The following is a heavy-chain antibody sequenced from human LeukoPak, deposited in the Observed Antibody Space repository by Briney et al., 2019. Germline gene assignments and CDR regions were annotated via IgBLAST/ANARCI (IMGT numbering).Heavy chain of an antibody. V-gene: IGHV3-7*01. CDR1: GFTFSSYW. Sequence: GGSLRLSCAASGFTFSSYWMSWVRQAPGKGLEWVANIKPDGGEKYYADPVKGRFTISRDNAKNSMYLQMNSLRADDTAVYYCARDRTGYEYGSFTYHYQYMDVWGKGTTVTVSS. CDR3: ARDRTGYEYGSFTYHYQYMDV. CDR2: IKPDGGEK. J-gene: IGHJ6*03. D-gene: IGHD5-12*01.